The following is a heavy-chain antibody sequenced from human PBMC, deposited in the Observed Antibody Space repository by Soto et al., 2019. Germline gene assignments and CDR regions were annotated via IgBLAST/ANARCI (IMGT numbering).Heavy chain of an antibody. D-gene: IGHD1-26*01. CDR2: IYYSGST. Sequence: SETLSLTCTVSGGSISSSSYYWSWIRQHPGKGLEWIGYIYYSGSTYYNPSLKSRVTISVDTSKNQFSLKLSSVTAADTAVYYCASLVGATSHYSYYGMDVWGQGTRVTVSS. CDR1: GGSISSSSYY. V-gene: IGHV4-31*03. J-gene: IGHJ6*02. CDR3: ASLVGATSHYSYYGMDV.